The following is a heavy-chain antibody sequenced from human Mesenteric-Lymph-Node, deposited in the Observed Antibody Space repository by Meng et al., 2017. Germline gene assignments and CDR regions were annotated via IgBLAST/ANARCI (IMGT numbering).Heavy chain of an antibody. Sequence: SETLSLTCAVYGGSFSGYYWSWIRQPPGKGLEWIGEINHSGSTNYNPSLKSRVTISADTSKNQFSLKLSSVTAADTAVYYCARGRQYDYVWGSHVYYFDYWGQGTLVTVSS. V-gene: IGHV4-34*01. CDR3: ARGRQYDYVWGSHVYYFDY. CDR2: INHSGST. J-gene: IGHJ4*02. CDR1: GGSFSGYY. D-gene: IGHD3-16*01.